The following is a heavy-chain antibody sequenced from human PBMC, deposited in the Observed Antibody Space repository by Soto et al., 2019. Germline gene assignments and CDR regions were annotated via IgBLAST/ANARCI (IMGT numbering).Heavy chain of an antibody. CDR2: IIPIFGTA. CDR1: GGTFSSYA. J-gene: IGHJ4*02. Sequence: SVKVSCKASGGTFSSYAISWVRQAPGQRLEWMGGIIPIFGTANYAQKFQGRVTITADESTSTAYMELSSLRSEDTAVYYCARDREGAYYFDYWGQGTLVTVSS. D-gene: IGHD1-26*01. V-gene: IGHV1-69*13. CDR3: ARDREGAYYFDY.